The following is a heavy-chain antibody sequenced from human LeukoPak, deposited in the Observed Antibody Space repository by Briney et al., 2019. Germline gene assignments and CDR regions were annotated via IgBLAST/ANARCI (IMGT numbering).Heavy chain of an antibody. CDR2: VSDST. CDR3: TKDHPGPTED. CDR1: GFTFSSYA. J-gene: IGHJ3*01. Sequence: GGSLRLSCAASGFTFSSYAMSWVRQAPGKGLEWVSSVSDSTYYADSVKGRFTISRDNSRNTLYLQMYSLRPDDTAVYYCTKDHPGPTEDWGQGTMVTVSS. V-gene: IGHV3-23*01.